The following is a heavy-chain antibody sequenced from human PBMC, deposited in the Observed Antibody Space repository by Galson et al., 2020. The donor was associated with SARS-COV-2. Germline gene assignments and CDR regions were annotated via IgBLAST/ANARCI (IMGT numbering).Heavy chain of an antibody. J-gene: IGHJ6*02. CDR1: GYTFTDYY. D-gene: IGHD3-9*01. CDR3: AGLRYYDVLTGYIVDV. CDR2: INPKSGGT. V-gene: IGHV1-2*02. Sequence: ASVKVSCKASGYTFTDYYIHWVRQAPGQGLEWMGWINPKSGGTNYAKKFEGRVTMTRDTSITTAYMELSRLRADETAVYYCAGLRYYDVLTGYIVDVWGQGTMVTVSS.